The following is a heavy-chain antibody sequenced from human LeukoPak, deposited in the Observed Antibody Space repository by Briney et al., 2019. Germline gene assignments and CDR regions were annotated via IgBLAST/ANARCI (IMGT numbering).Heavy chain of an antibody. CDR1: GYSFTAFY. J-gene: IGHJ4*02. CDR2: IHPVSIET. D-gene: IGHD3-10*01. Sequence: ASVKVSCKASGYSFTAFYIHWVRQAPGQGLEWMGWIHPVSIETNNAYKFRGRVTMTRDTSISTAYMDLGSLGSDDTAVYYCARDGEYGTGSYYRGCFDYWGQGILVTVSS. V-gene: IGHV1-2*02. CDR3: ARDGEYGTGSYYRGCFDY.